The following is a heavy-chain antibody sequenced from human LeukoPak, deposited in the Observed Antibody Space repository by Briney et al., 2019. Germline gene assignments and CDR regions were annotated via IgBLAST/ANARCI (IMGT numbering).Heavy chain of an antibody. D-gene: IGHD4-11*01. Sequence: PVGSLRLSCAASVFTFSSYSMNWVRQAPGKGLEWVSSISSSSSYIYYADSVKGRFTISRDNAKNSLYLQMNSLRAEDTAVYYCARDPPSTVTTGSRGFSLNCFDPRGQGTLVTVSS. J-gene: IGHJ5*02. V-gene: IGHV3-21*01. CDR1: VFTFSSYS. CDR3: ARDPPSTVTTGSRGFSLNCFDP. CDR2: ISSSSSYI.